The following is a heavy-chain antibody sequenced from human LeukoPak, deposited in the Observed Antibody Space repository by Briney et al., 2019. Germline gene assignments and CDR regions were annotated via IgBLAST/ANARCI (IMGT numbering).Heavy chain of an antibody. J-gene: IGHJ4*02. D-gene: IGHD5-12*01. CDR3: ARSGRGTYYYFDL. CDR2: ISGSNGNT. V-gene: IGHV1-18*01. Sequence: APVKVSCKASSYTFTRYGISWVRQAPGQGLEWMGWISGSNGNTNYAQKFLGRVTMTADTSTSTAYMELRSLTSDDTAVYYCARSGRGTYYYFDLWGQGTLVTVSS. CDR1: SYTFTRYG.